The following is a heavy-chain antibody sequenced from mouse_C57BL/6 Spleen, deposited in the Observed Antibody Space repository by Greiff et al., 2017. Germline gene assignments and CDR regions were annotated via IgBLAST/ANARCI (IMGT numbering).Heavy chain of an antibody. J-gene: IGHJ1*03. D-gene: IGHD1-1*01. CDR1: GYTFTSYW. V-gene: IGHV1-64*01. Sequence: QVQLQQPGAELVKPGASVKLSCKASGYTFTSYWMHWVKQRPGQGLEWIGMIHPNSGSTNYNEKFKSKATLTVDKSSSTAYMQLSSLTSEDSAVYYCAITTEGDWYFDVWGTGTTVTVSS. CDR3: AITTEGDWYFDV. CDR2: IHPNSGST.